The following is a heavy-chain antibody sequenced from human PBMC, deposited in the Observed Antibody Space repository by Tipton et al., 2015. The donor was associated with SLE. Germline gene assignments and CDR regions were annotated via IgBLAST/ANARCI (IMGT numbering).Heavy chain of an antibody. D-gene: IGHD2-8*01. CDR2: INWNGGST. V-gene: IGHV3-20*01. J-gene: IGHJ3*02. CDR1: GFTFDDYG. CDR3: ARVICTNGECYTGNAFDI. Sequence: SLRLSCAASGFTFDDYGMSWVRQAPGKGLEWVSGINWNGGSTGYADSVKGRFTISRDNAKNSLYLQMNSLRAEDTALYHCARVICTNGECYTGNAFDIWGQGPLVTVSS.